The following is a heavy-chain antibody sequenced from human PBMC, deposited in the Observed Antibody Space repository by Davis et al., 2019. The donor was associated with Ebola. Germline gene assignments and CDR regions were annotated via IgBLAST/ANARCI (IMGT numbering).Heavy chain of an antibody. V-gene: IGHV4-59*08. Sequence: SETLSLTCTVSGGSISSYYWSWIRQPPGKGLEWIGYIYYSGSTNYNPSLKSRVTIPVDTSKNQFSLKLSSVTAADTAVYYCARQAGWFDPRGQGTLVTVSS. CDR1: GGSISSYY. D-gene: IGHD6-13*01. CDR3: ARQAGWFDP. CDR2: IYYSGST. J-gene: IGHJ5*02.